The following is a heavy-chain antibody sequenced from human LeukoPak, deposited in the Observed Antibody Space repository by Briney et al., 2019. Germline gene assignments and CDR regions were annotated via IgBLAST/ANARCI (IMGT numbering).Heavy chain of an antibody. V-gene: IGHV3-21*06. CDR1: GFAFSSYN. CDR3: ARGGVLLWFGEREYFDY. J-gene: IGHJ4*02. Sequence: GGSLRLSCAASGFAFSSYNMKWVRQAPGKGLEWVSFISTTSTYIYYADSVKGRFTVSRDNSKNLLYLQMNSLRAEDTAVYYCARGGVLLWFGEREYFDYWGQGTLVTVSS. CDR2: ISTTSTYI. D-gene: IGHD3-10*01.